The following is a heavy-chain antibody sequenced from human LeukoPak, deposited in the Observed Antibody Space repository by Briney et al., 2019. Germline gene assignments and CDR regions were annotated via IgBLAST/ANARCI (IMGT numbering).Heavy chain of an antibody. CDR1: GGTFSSYA. J-gene: IGHJ6*03. V-gene: IGHV1-69*13. D-gene: IGHD6-19*01. CDR3: ARDRPVAGDYYMDV. Sequence: ASVKVSCKASGGTFSSYAISWVRQAPGQGLEWMGGIIPIFGTANYAQKFQGRVTITADESTSTAYMELSSLRSEDTAVYYSARDRPVAGDYYMDVWGKGTTVAVSS. CDR2: IIPIFGTA.